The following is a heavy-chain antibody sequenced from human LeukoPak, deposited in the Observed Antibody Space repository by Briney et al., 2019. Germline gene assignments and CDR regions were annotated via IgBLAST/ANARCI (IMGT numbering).Heavy chain of an antibody. J-gene: IGHJ6*03. CDR3: ARGHPEYCSSTSCPMDV. V-gene: IGHV4-39*07. CDR1: GGSISSSSYY. D-gene: IGHD2-2*01. CDR2: IYYSGST. Sequence: SETLSLTCTVSGGSISSSSYYWGWIRQPPGKGLEWIGSIYYSGSTYYNPSLKSRVTISVDTSKNQFSLKLSSVTAADTAVYYCARGHPEYCSSTSCPMDVWGKGTTVTVSS.